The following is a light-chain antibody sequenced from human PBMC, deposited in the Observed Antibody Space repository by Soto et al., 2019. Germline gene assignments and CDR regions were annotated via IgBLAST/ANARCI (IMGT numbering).Light chain of an antibody. J-gene: IGLJ2*01. CDR3: QVWDSSSDHHVV. V-gene: IGLV3-21*04. Sequence: SSELTQPPSVSVAPGKTARITCGGNNIGSKSVHWYQQKPGQAPVLVIYYDSDRPSGIPERFSGSNSGTTATLTISRVEAGDEADYYCQVWDSSSDHHVVFGGGTKLTVL. CDR2: YDS. CDR1: NIGSKS.